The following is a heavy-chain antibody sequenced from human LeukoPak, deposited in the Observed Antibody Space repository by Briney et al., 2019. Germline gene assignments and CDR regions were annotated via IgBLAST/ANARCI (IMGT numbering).Heavy chain of an antibody. J-gene: IGHJ4*02. D-gene: IGHD2/OR15-2a*01. V-gene: IGHV3-23*01. CDR1: GLTFSRCA. CDR3: AARPPIIVGRPFDY. Sequence: GGSLRLSCAASGLTFSRCAMGWVRLAPGKGLEWVSTIGGSGDSTYYAGSVKGRFTISRDHSKNTLYLQMNSLRAEDTAVYYCAARPPIIVGRPFDYWGQGILVTVSS. CDR2: IGGSGDST.